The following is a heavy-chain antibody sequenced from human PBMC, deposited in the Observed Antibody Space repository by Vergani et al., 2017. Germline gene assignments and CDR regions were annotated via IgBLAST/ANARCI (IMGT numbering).Heavy chain of an antibody. CDR3: AKEVTRYYYGMDV. D-gene: IGHD3-10*01. CDR2: ISWNSGSI. J-gene: IGHJ6*02. V-gene: IGHV3-9*01. CDR1: GFTFDDYA. Sequence: EVQLVESGGGLVQPGRSLRLSCAASGFTFDDYAMHWVRQAPGKGLEWVSGISWNSGSIGYADSVKGRFTISRDNAKNSLYLQMNSLRAEDTALYYCAKEVTRYYYGMDVWGQGTTVTVSS.